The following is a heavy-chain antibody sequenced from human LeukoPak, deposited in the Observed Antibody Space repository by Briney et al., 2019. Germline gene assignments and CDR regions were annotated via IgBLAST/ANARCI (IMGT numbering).Heavy chain of an antibody. V-gene: IGHV7-4-1*02. D-gene: IGHD3-3*01. CDR2: INTNTGNP. J-gene: IGHJ6*02. CDR3: ANLLFWSGYSTYYYGMDV. CDR1: GYTSTSYA. Sequence: ASVKVSCKASGYTSTSYAMNWVRQAPGQGLEWMGWINTNTGNPTYAQGFTGRFVFSLDTSVSTAYLQISSLKAEDTAVYYCANLLFWSGYSTYYYGMDVWGQGTTVTVSS.